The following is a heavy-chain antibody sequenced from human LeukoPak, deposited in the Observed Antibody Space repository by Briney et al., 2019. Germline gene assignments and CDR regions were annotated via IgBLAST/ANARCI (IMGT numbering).Heavy chain of an antibody. D-gene: IGHD3-10*01. CDR3: ARKIFGSGSYPDF. J-gene: IGHJ4*02. Sequence: TGGSLRLSCAASGFAFNAYAMHWVRQAPGQGLEWVALIWHDGSHKFYSNSVRGQFTISRDNSKNTVSLQMNNLRPEDTAVYYCARKIFGSGSYPDFWGQGTLVTVSS. CDR1: GFAFNAYA. V-gene: IGHV3-33*01. CDR2: IWHDGSHK.